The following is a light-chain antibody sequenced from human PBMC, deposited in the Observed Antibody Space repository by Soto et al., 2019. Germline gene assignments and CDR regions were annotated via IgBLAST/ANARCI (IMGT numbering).Light chain of an antibody. J-gene: IGLJ2*01. CDR1: SSDVDDNY. V-gene: IGLV2-14*01. Sequence: QSALTQPASVSGSPGQSITISCTGTSSDVDDNYVSWYQQHPGKAPKLMIYDVSSRPSGVSNRFSASKSGNTASLTISGLQAEDESDYYCSSYTSSSTLVVFGGGTKLTVL. CDR3: SSYTSSSTLVV. CDR2: DVS.